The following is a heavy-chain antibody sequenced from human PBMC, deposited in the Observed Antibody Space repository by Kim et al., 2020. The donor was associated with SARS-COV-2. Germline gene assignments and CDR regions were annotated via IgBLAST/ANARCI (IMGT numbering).Heavy chain of an antibody. CDR2: IYYNGRT. CDR1: GGSISTYY. V-gene: IGHV4-59*13. D-gene: IGHD2-21*02. Sequence: SETLSLTCTVSGGSISTYYWSWIRQPPGKGLEWLGYIYYNGRTNYNPSLKSRVTISVDMSKNQFSLKLSSVTAADTAVYYWARDAVKSQGDLTPNNWFDPWGQGTLVTVSS. CDR3: ARDAVKSQGDLTPNNWFDP. J-gene: IGHJ5*02.